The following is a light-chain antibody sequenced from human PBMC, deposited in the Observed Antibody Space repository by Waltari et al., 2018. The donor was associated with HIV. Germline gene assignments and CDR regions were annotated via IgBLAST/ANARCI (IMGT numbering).Light chain of an antibody. V-gene: IGLV4-69*01. CDR2: LNSDGSH. J-gene: IGLJ1*01. Sequence: QLVLTQSPSASAPLGASVKLTCTLSSGHSPYAIAWHQQQPEKGPRYLMKLNSDGSHTKGDGIPDRFSGSSSGAERYLTISTLQSEDEADYYCQTWGTGIQVFGSGTKVTVL. CDR3: QTWGTGIQV. CDR1: SGHSPYA.